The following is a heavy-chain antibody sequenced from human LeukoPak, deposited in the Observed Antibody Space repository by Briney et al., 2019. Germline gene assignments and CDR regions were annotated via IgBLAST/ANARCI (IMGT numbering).Heavy chain of an antibody. CDR2: IDTAGDT. D-gene: IGHD6-13*01. CDR3: ARDLMGIAYRGAFYY. V-gene: IGHV3-13*01. Sequence: GGSLRLSCAASGFTFSSYDMRWVRQGTGKGLEWVSTIDTAGDTYYPGSVKGRFTISRENAKNSLYLQMNSLRAEDTAVYYCARDLMGIAYRGAFYYWGQGTLVTVSS. J-gene: IGHJ4*02. CDR1: GFTFSSYD.